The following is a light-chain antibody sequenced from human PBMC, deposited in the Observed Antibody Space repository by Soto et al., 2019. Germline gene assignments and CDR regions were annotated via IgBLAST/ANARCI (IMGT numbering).Light chain of an antibody. Sequence: EIVLTQSPATLSVSPGERATLPCRASQSVSSYLAWYQQKPGQAPRLLIYGASSRAAGIPDRFSGSGSGTDFTLTITRLEPEDFAMYYCQRYDSFRTFGQGTKVDI. J-gene: IGKJ1*01. CDR2: GAS. V-gene: IGKV3-20*01. CDR3: QRYDSFRT. CDR1: QSVSSY.